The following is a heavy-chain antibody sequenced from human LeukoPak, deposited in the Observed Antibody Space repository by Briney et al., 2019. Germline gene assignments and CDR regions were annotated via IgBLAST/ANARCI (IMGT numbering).Heavy chain of an antibody. Sequence: PSETLSLTCTVSGGSISSYYWSWIRQPPGKGLEWIGYIYTSGSTNYNPSLKSRVTISVDTSKNQFSLELSSVTAADTAVYYCAKLGVTRWFDPWGQGTLVTVSS. V-gene: IGHV4-4*09. D-gene: IGHD3-10*01. J-gene: IGHJ5*02. CDR1: GGSISSYY. CDR2: IYTSGST. CDR3: AKLGVTRWFDP.